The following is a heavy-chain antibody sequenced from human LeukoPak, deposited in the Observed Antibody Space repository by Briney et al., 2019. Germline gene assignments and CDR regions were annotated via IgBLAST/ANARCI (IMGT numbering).Heavy chain of an antibody. Sequence: PGGSLRLSCAASGFTFSSYGMHWVRQAPGKGLEWVAVILSDGSKEFYTDSVKGRFTISRDNSKNTLYLQMNSLRAEDTAVYYCARDQHQYCSSTSCSSAFDYWGQGTLVTDSS. CDR2: ILSDGSKE. V-gene: IGHV3-33*01. D-gene: IGHD2-2*01. J-gene: IGHJ4*02. CDR3: ARDQHQYCSSTSCSSAFDY. CDR1: GFTFSSYG.